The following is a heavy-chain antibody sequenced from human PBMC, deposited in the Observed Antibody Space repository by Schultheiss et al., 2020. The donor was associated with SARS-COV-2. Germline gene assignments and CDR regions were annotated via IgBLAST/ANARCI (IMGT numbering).Heavy chain of an antibody. CDR2: VTAYNSKT. CDR3: ARDSRTSIAARPSFDY. V-gene: IGHV1-18*01. Sequence: ASVKVSCKASDYTFSTYGISWVRQAPGQGLEWMGWVTAYNSKTNYAQKFQGRVTMTTDILTSTAFLELRRLRSDDTAVYYCARDSRTSIAARPSFDYWGQGTLVTVSS. J-gene: IGHJ4*02. D-gene: IGHD6-6*01. CDR1: DYTFSTYG.